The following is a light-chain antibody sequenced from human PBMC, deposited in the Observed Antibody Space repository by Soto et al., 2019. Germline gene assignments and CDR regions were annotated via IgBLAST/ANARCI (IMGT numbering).Light chain of an antibody. CDR2: EVS. CDR1: SSDVGGYNY. CDR3: SSYTSSGAVL. V-gene: IGLV2-14*01. J-gene: IGLJ2*01. Sequence: QSALTQPASVSGSPGQSITISCTGTSSDVGGYNYVSWYQQHPGKAPKLMIYEVSHRPSGVSNRFSGSKSGSTASLTISGLQAEDEADYYCSSYTSSGAVLFGGGTKLTVL.